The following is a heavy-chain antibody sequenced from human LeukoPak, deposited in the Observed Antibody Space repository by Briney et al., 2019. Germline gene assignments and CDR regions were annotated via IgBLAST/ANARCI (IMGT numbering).Heavy chain of an antibody. V-gene: IGHV4-30-2*01. CDR1: GGSISSGGYS. D-gene: IGHD6-6*01. CDR2: IYHSGST. Sequence: SQTLSLTCAVSGGSISSGGYSWSWIRQPPGKGLEWIGYIYHSGSTYYNPSLKSRVTISVDRSKNQFSLKLSSVTAADTAVYYCARGGAARLHFQNWGQGTLVTVSS. CDR3: ARGGAARLHFQN. J-gene: IGHJ1*01.